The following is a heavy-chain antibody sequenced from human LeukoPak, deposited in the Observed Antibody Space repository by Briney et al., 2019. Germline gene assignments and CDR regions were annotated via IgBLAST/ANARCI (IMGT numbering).Heavy chain of an antibody. Sequence: ASVNVSCKASGYTFTSYDINWVRQATGQGLEWMGWMNPNSGNTGYAQEFKGRVTITRNTSISTAYMELSHLRFEDTAVYFCARSSELRRIDYWGQGTLVTVSS. CDR3: ARSSELRRIDY. J-gene: IGHJ4*02. V-gene: IGHV1-8*01. CDR2: MNPNSGNT. D-gene: IGHD1-7*01. CDR1: GYTFTSYD.